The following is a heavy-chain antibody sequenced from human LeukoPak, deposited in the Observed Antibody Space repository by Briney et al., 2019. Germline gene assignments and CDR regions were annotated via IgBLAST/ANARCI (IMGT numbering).Heavy chain of an antibody. Sequence: SETLSLTCAVSGSSLSGDYYWGWIRQPPGKGLRWIGGLSHSGTAYYNPSLKSRVTISVDTSKNQFSLKLSSVTAADTAVYYCARVSGYDWESFHDYWGQGILVTVSS. V-gene: IGHV4-38-2*01. CDR2: LSHSGTA. CDR1: GSSLSGDYY. J-gene: IGHJ4*02. D-gene: IGHD5-12*01. CDR3: ARVSGYDWESFHDY.